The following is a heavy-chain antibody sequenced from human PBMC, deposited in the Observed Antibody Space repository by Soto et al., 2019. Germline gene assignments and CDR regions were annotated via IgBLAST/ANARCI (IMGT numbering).Heavy chain of an antibody. D-gene: IGHD3-16*01. V-gene: IGHV4-34*01. CDR1: GGSFSGYY. Sequence: LSLTCAVYGGSFSGYYWSWIRQPPGKGLEWIGEINHSGSTNYNPSLKSRVTISVDTSKNQFSLKLSSVTAADTAVYYCARYPPVWGGYRWGFDYWGQGTLVTVSS. CDR3: ARYPPVWGGYRWGFDY. CDR2: INHSGST. J-gene: IGHJ4*02.